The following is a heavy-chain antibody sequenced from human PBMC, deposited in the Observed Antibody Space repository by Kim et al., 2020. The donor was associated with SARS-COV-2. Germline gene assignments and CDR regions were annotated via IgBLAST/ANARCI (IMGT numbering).Heavy chain of an antibody. CDR3: AKDPLTMIIVVTLDY. J-gene: IGHJ4*02. Sequence: SGKGRFTTSRDNSKNTLYLQMNSLRAEDTAVYYCAKDPLTMIIVVTLDYWGQGTLVTVSS. D-gene: IGHD3-22*01. V-gene: IGHV3-23*01.